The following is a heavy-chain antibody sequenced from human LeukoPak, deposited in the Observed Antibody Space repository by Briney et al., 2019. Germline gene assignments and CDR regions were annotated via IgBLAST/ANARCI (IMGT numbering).Heavy chain of an antibody. V-gene: IGHV3-74*01. CDR2: INNDGSST. D-gene: IGHD3-16*01. J-gene: IGHJ4*02. CDR3: VRDNGGEHL. CDR1: GFTFGSYW. Sequence: GALPLSCAASGFTFGSYWMYWVRQAPGKGLVWVSRINNDGSSTIYADSVKGRFTISRDNAKNTLYLQMNSLRDDDTAVYYCVRDNGGEHLWGQGTLVTVSS.